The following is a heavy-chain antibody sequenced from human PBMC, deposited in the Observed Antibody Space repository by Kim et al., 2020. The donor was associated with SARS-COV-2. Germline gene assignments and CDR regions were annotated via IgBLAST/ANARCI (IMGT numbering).Heavy chain of an antibody. J-gene: IGHJ6*03. CDR2: IWYDGSNK. CDR3: ARDGWRTERITMVRGVIRRYHMDV. CDR1: GFTFSSYG. Sequence: GGSLRLSCAASGFTFSSYGMHWVRQAPGKGLEWVAVIWYDGSNKYYADSVKGRFTISRDNSKNTLYLQMNSLRAEDTAVYYCARDGWRTERITMVRGVIRRYHMDVWGKGTTVTVSS. V-gene: IGHV3-33*01. D-gene: IGHD3-10*01.